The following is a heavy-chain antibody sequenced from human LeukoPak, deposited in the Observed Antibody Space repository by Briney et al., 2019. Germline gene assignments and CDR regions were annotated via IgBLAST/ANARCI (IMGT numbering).Heavy chain of an antibody. D-gene: IGHD3-22*01. V-gene: IGHV1-46*01. Sequence: ASVKVSCKASGYTFTSYGISWVRQAPGQGLEWMGIINPSGDNRNYAQKFQGRVTVTRDISTSTVYVELSSLRSEDTAVYYCARGVHVRKYDSNDNCFDPWGQGTLVTVSS. CDR3: ARGVHVRKYDSNDNCFDP. CDR2: INPSGDNR. CDR1: GYTFTSYG. J-gene: IGHJ5*02.